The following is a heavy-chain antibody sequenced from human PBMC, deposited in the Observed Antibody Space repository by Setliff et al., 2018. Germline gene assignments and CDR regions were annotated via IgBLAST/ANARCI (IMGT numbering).Heavy chain of an antibody. V-gene: IGHV3-48*03. CDR2: FSSSGSI. CDR3: ARDGGTGMVKGYYYGLDA. Sequence: PGGSLRLSCAASGFTFSSHTMNWVRQGPGKGLEWVAYFSSSGSISYATSVKGRFTISRDNAKNSLYLQMNSPRVEDTAVYHCARDGGTGMVKGYYYGLDAWGPGTSVTVSS. D-gene: IGHD5-18*01. J-gene: IGHJ6*02. CDR1: GFTFSSHT.